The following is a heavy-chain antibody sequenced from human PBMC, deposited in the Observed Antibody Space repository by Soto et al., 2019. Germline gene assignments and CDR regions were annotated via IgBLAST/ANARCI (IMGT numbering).Heavy chain of an antibody. CDR1: GFTFSDYA. V-gene: IGHV3-30*03. CDR2: VSHDGRNT. J-gene: IGHJ6*02. CDR3: ARDGSRFHPYYAMDV. Sequence: GGSLRLSCAASGFTFSDYAMHWVRQAPGKGQEWVAVVSHDGRNTHYADSVKGRFTISRDSSKNTVSLEMASLRAEDTAVYYCARDGSRFHPYYAMDVCGQGTTVTVSS.